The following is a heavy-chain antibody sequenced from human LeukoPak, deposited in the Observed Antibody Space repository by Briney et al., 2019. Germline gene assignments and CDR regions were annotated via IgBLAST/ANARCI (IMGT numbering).Heavy chain of an antibody. CDR1: GGSISSYY. J-gene: IGHJ3*02. CDR2: IYYSGRT. Sequence: SETLSLTCNVSGGSISSYYWSWIRQPPGKELEWIGYIYYSGRTNYNPSLKSRVSISVDTSKNQFSLKVNAMTAADTAVYYCARGSDFSDGRCRFDIWGQGTRVTVSS. D-gene: IGHD2-15*01. CDR3: ARGSDFSDGRCRFDI. V-gene: IGHV4-59*01.